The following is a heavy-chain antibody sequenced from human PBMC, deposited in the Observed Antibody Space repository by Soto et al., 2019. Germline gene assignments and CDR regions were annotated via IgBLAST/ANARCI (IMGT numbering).Heavy chain of an antibody. CDR1: GGSFSGFY. V-gene: IGHV4-34*01. D-gene: IGHD6-13*01. Sequence: SETLSLTCAVYGGSFSGFYWSWIRQPPGKGLEWIGEINHSGSTNYNPSLKSRVTISVDTSKNQFSLKLSSVTAADTAVYYCASRRVIAAAGKNNWFDPWGQGTLVTVSS. J-gene: IGHJ5*02. CDR3: ASRRVIAAAGKNNWFDP. CDR2: INHSGST.